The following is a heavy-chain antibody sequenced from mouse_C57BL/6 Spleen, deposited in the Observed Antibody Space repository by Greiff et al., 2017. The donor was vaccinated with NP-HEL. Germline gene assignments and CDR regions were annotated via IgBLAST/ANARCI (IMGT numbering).Heavy chain of an antibody. CDR3: ARWGVLLRYFDV. CDR1: GFAFSSSW. CDR2: IYPGDGDT. J-gene: IGHJ1*03. Sequence: QVLLKESGPELVKPGASVKISCKASGFAFSSSWMYWVKQRPGKGLEWIGRIYPGDGDTNYNGKFKGKSTLTADKSSSTVYMQLSSLTSEDSAVYFCARWGVLLRYFDVWGTGTTVTVSS. D-gene: IGHD1-1*01. V-gene: IGHV1-82*01.